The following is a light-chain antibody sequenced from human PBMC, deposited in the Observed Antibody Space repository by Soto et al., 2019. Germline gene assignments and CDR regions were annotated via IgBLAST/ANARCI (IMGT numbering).Light chain of an antibody. CDR3: QQYNTYPWP. V-gene: IGKV1-5*01. Sequence: DIQMTQSPSTLSASVGDRVTITCRASQSISSWLAWYQQKPGKAPKLLIYDDSTLESGVPLRFSGSGSGTEFTLTISSLQPDDFATYYCQQYNTYPWPFGQGTRVEIK. CDR1: QSISSW. CDR2: DDS. J-gene: IGKJ1*01.